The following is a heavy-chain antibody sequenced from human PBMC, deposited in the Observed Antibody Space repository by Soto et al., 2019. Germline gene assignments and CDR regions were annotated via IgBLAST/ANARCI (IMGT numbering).Heavy chain of an antibody. Sequence: SDSLSPTYSISGRPISVSSYFRRWIRHPPGKGLEYIGSIYYTGNTYYNPSLRSRVTISVDTSKNQFSLTLNSVTAADTAVYFCAGHREDYSDSSGLKRLWFDPWGQG. CDR3: AGHREDYSDSSGLKRLWFDP. CDR1: GRPISVSSYF. CDR2: IYYTGNT. V-gene: IGHV4-39*01. J-gene: IGHJ5*02. D-gene: IGHD3-22*01.